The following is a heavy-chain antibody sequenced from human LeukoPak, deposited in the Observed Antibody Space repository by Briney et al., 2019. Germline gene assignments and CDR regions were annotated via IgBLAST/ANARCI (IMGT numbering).Heavy chain of an antibody. CDR3: ARDTSAWRYGMDV. V-gene: IGHV3-7*01. CDR1: GFTFSSHW. Sequence: GGSLRLSCEASGFTFSSHWMSRVRQAPGKGREWVAIIKQDGSEKDYVDSVTGRFTISRDNAKNSLYLQMNSLRDEDTAVYYCARDTSAWRYGMDVWGQGTTVTVSS. CDR2: IKQDGSEK. D-gene: IGHD6-19*01. J-gene: IGHJ6*02.